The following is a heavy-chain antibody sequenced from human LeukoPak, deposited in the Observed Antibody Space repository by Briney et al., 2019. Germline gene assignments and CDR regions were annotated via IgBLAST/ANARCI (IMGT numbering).Heavy chain of an antibody. J-gene: IGHJ4*02. Sequence: GGSLRLSCAASGFTFSGYSMNWVCQAPGKGLVWPSYISGSGSIIYYAGSVKGRFTISRDNAKNSLYLQMNSLRDEDTAVYYCARGDASGWSYWGQGTLVTVSS. D-gene: IGHD6-19*01. CDR1: GFTFSGYS. V-gene: IGHV3-48*02. CDR3: ARGDASGWSY. CDR2: ISGSGSII.